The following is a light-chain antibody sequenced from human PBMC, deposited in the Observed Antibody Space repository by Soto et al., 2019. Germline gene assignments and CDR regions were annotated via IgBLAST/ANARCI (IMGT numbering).Light chain of an antibody. CDR3: QKYNSAPWT. V-gene: IGKV1-27*01. CDR1: QAISNY. J-gene: IGKJ1*01. CDR2: AAF. Sequence: DFQMTQSPSSLSASVGDRVTITCRATQAISNYLAWYQQKPGKVPKLLIYAAFTLQSGVPSRFSGSGSGTDFTLTISSLQPGDVATYYCQKYNSAPWTFGQGTKVEIK.